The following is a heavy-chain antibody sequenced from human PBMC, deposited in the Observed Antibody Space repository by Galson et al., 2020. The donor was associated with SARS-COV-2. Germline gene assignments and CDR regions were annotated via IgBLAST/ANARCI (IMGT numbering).Heavy chain of an antibody. V-gene: IGHV3-30*18. D-gene: IGHD6-19*01. CDR2: ISYDGSNK. CDR1: GFTFSSYG. J-gene: IGHJ6*02. Sequence: TGGSLRLSCAASGFTFSSYGMHWVRQAPGKGLEWVAVISYDGSNKYYADSVKGRFTISRDNSKNTLYLQMNSLRAEDTAGYYCAKDANSRRHFRGWIYYYYGMDVWGQGTTVTVAS. CDR3: AKDANSRRHFRGWIYYYYGMDV.